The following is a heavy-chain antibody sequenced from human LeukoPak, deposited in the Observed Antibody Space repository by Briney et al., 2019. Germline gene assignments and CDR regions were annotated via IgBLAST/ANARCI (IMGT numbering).Heavy chain of an antibody. CDR2: ISSSSSTI. CDR3: AREDYSNDADY. Sequence: GGSLRLSCAASGFTFSSYSMNWVRQAPGKGLEWVSYISSSSSTIYYADSVKGRFTISRDNAKNSLYLQMNSLRAEDTAVYYCAREDYSNDADYWGQGTLVTVSS. J-gene: IGHJ4*02. V-gene: IGHV3-48*01. D-gene: IGHD4-11*01. CDR1: GFTFSSYS.